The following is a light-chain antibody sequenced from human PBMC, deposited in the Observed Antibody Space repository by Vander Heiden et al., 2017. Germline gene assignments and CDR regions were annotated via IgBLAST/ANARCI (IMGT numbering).Light chain of an antibody. CDR1: QTLLHSSGKNY. CDR2: LGS. V-gene: IGKV2-28*01. J-gene: IGKJ4*01. CDR3: MQGTQTTLS. Sequence: DIVMTQFPLSLSVTPGGPASISCRSSQTLLHSSGKNYLDWFLQKPGQSPQLLIYLGSTRAPGVPDRFSGRGSGTDFTLKISRVEAEDVGVYYCMQGTQTTLSFGGGTRLEIK.